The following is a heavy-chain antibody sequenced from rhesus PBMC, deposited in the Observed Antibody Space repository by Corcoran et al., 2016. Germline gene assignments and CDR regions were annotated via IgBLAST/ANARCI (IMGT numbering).Heavy chain of an antibody. J-gene: IGHJ4*01. CDR3: ARGYGSSPFDY. D-gene: IGHD4-29*01. V-gene: IGHV4-122*02. CDR1: GGSISSGYYY. Sequence: QVQLQESGPGLVKPSETLSLTCAVSGGSISSGYYYWSWIRQPPGKGLEWIGYITYSGSTSYNPSLKSRVTISRDTSKNQFSLKLSSVTAADTAVYYCARGYGSSPFDYWGQGVLVTVSS. CDR2: ITYSGST.